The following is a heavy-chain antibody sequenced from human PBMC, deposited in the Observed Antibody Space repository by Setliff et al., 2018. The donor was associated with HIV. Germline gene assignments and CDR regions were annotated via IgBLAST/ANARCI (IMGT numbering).Heavy chain of an antibody. Sequence: ASVKVSCKASGYTFTGYYMHWVRQAPGQGLEWMGWINPKSDGTNYAQKFQGWITMTMDTSISTAYMELSRLRSDDTAVYYCARGMDYYDTSGYYQYYFGYWGQGTLVTVSS. V-gene: IGHV1-2*04. CDR1: GYTFTGYY. J-gene: IGHJ4*02. CDR3: ARGMDYYDTSGYYQYYFGY. CDR2: INPKSDGT. D-gene: IGHD3-22*01.